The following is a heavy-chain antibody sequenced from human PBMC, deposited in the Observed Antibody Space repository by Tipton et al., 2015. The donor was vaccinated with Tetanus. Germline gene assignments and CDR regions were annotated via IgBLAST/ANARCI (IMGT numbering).Heavy chain of an antibody. D-gene: IGHD1-26*01. CDR3: ARDIIRVAATRDVGF. Sequence: SLRLSCAASGFTVSSYCMSWVRQAPGKGLEWISYICGVGNIMNYADSVKGRFTISRDNAKNSLYLQMNSLRAEDSAVYYCARDIIRVAATRDVGFWGRGILVTVSS. J-gene: IGHJ4*02. CDR2: ICGVGNIM. V-gene: IGHV3-11*01. CDR1: GFTVSSYC.